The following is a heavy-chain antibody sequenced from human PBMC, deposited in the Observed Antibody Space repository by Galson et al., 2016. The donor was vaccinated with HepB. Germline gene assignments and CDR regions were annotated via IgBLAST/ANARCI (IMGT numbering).Heavy chain of an antibody. D-gene: IGHD3-22*01. J-gene: IGHJ4*02. Sequence: SETLSLTCTVAGGSISSNNHYWGWIRQPPGKGLEWIGSIYYNENTYSNPSLESRVTMSVDPSKNQFSLNLSSVTAADTAVYSCARHAYSSPTYYFDFWGQGALITVSS. CDR1: GGSISSNNHY. V-gene: IGHV4-39*01. CDR2: IYYNENT. CDR3: ARHAYSSPTYYFDF.